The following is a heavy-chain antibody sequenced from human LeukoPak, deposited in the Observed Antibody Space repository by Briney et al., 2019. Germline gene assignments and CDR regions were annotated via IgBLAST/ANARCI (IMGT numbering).Heavy chain of an antibody. CDR2: VSGSGDRT. D-gene: IGHD3-10*01. V-gene: IGHV3-23*01. Sequence: GGSPRLSCAASGFTFSNYAMSWVRQAPGKGLEWISAVSGSGDRTYYAGSVKGRFTISRDNSKNIVYLRMNSLRAEDTAVYFCANSRGYGSGNLWGQGTLVTVSS. CDR1: GFTFSNYA. J-gene: IGHJ4*02. CDR3: ANSRGYGSGNL.